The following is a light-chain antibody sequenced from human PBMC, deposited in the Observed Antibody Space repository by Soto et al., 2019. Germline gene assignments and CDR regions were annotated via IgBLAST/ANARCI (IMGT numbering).Light chain of an antibody. CDR3: CSYTSSSTLYF. V-gene: IGLV2-14*03. CDR2: DVT. CDR1: SSDIGAYNY. J-gene: IGLJ1*01. Sequence: QSVLTQPASVSGSPGQSITISCTGTSSDIGAYNYVSWYQQHPGRAPKLIIYDVTHRPAGISSRFSASKSGNTASLTISVLQAEDEADYYCCSYTSSSTLYFFGTGTKVTVL.